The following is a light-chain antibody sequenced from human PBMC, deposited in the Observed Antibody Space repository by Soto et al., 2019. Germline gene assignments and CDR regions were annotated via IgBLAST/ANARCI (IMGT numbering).Light chain of an antibody. CDR3: QQYNNWPPIT. V-gene: IGKV3-15*01. CDR1: QSVSNN. CDR2: GAS. Sequence: EVVMTQSRATLSVSPGERATLSCRASQSVSNNLAWYQQKPGQAPRLLIYGASTRATGIPARFSGSGSGTEFTLTISSLQSEDFAIYYCQQYNNWPPITFGQGTKLEIK. J-gene: IGKJ2*01.